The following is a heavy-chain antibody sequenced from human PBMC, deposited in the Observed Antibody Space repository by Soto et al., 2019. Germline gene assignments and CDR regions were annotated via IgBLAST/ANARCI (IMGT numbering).Heavy chain of an antibody. J-gene: IGHJ4*02. CDR2: ISYDGSNK. V-gene: IGHV3-30*18. Sequence: PGGSLRLSCAASGFTFSSYGMHWVRQAPGKGLEWVAVISYDGSNKYYADSVKGRFTISRDNSKNTLYLQMNSLRAEDTAVYYCAKVPSPYVYCSGGSCDGRPDYWGQGTLVTVSS. D-gene: IGHD2-15*01. CDR1: GFTFSSYG. CDR3: AKVPSPYVYCSGGSCDGRPDY.